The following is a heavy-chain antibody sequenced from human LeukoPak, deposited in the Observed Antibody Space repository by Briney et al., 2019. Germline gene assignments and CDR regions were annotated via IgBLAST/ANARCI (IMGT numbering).Heavy chain of an antibody. CDR2: INPSGGST. CDR1: GYSFSSYY. CDR3: ARWTGTTGLDY. D-gene: IGHD1-1*01. J-gene: IGHJ4*02. Sequence: ASVKVSCKASGYSFSSYYMHWVRQAPGRGLEWMGIINPSGGSTTYAQKFQGRVTMTRDTSTTTVYMELSSLKSEDTAVYYCARWTGTTGLDYWGQGTLVTVSS. V-gene: IGHV1-46*01.